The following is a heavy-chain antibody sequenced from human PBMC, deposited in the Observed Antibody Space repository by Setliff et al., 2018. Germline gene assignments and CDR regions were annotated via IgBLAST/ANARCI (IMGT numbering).Heavy chain of an antibody. CDR3: ARASSGWYSAYYYYMDV. CDR2: IYHDGPS. D-gene: IGHD6-19*01. CDR1: GVSINSLNW. Sequence: SETLSLTCAVSGVSINSLNWWTWVRQSPGKGLEWIGYIYHDGPSVHYSPSLKSRVTISLDTSKNQFSLNLTSVTAADTAVYYCARASSGWYSAYYYYMDVWGKGTTVTVSS. J-gene: IGHJ6*03. V-gene: IGHV4-4*02.